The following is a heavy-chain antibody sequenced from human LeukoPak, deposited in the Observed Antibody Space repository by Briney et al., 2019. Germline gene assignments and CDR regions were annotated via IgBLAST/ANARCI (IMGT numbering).Heavy chain of an antibody. J-gene: IGHJ6*03. D-gene: IGHD2-2*02. CDR1: GFTFDDYA. Sequence: GGSLRLSCAASGFTFDDYAMHWVRQAPGKGLEWVSGISWNSGNIGYADSVKGRFTISRDNAKNSLYLQMNRLRAEDTAVYYCVRDNPPDCSSTSCYKGFYYYYMDVWGKGTTVTVSS. CDR3: VRDNPPDCSSTSCYKGFYYYYMDV. CDR2: ISWNSGNI. V-gene: IGHV3-9*01.